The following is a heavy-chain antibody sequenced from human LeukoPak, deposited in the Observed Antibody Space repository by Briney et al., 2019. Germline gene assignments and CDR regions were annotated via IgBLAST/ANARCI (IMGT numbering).Heavy chain of an antibody. CDR1: GFTFSTYA. Sequence: GGSLRLSCSASGFTFSTYAMHWVRPAPGKGLEYVSAISSNGDNTYYADSVKGRFTISRDNSKNTLYLQMSSLRAEDTAVYYCVKDGRGWLVDYWGQGTLVTVSS. CDR2: ISSNGDNT. V-gene: IGHV3-64D*06. CDR3: VKDGRGWLVDY. D-gene: IGHD6-19*01. J-gene: IGHJ4*02.